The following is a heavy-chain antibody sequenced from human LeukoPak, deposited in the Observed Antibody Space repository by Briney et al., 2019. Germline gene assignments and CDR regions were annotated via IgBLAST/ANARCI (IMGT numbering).Heavy chain of an antibody. V-gene: IGHV4-4*07. Sequence: PSETLSLTCTVSGGSISSYYWSWIRQPAGKGLEWIGRIYTSGSTNYNPSLKSRVTMSVDTSKNQFSLKLSSVTAADTAVYYCARGQYYYDSSGYYRFDPWGQGTLVTVSS. D-gene: IGHD3-22*01. CDR2: IYTSGST. J-gene: IGHJ5*02. CDR1: GGSISSYY. CDR3: ARGQYYYDSSGYYRFDP.